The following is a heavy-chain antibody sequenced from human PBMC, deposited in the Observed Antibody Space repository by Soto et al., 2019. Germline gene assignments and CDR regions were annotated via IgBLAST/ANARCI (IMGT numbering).Heavy chain of an antibody. CDR1: GFTFSSYA. CDR2: ISGSGGST. V-gene: IGHV3-23*01. CDR3: AKDLGVGGGSYSKLPLNWFDP. Sequence: GGSLRLSCAASGFTFSSYAMSWVRQAPGKGLEWVSAISGSGGSTYYADSVKGRFTISRDNSKNTLYLQMNSLRAEDTAVYYCAKDLGVGGGSYSKLPLNWFDPWGQGTLVTVSS. J-gene: IGHJ5*02. D-gene: IGHD3-10*01.